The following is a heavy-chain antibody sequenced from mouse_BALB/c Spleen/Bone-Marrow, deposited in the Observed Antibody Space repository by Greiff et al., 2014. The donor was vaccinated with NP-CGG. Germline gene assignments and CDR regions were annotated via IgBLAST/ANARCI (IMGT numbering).Heavy chain of an antibody. CDR3: ARSYRFWYFDV. CDR1: GLTFTSSW. J-gene: IGHJ1*01. Sequence: VQVVESGSVLVRPGTSVNLSCKASGLTFTSSWMHWAKQRPGQGLEWIGDIHPNSGNTYYNEKFKGKATLTVDSSSSTAYVDLSSLTSEDSAVYFCARSYRFWYFDVWGAGTTVTVSS. V-gene: IGHV1S130*01. CDR2: IHPNSGNT. D-gene: IGHD2-14*01.